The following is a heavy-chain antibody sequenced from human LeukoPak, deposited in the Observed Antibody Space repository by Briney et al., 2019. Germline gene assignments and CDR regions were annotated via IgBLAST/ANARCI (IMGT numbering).Heavy chain of an antibody. Sequence: GGSLRLSCAASGFTFSSYEMNWVRQAPGKGLEWVSVIYSGGSTYYADSVKGRFTISRDNSKNTLYLQMNSLRAEDTAVYYCARSEMIAAAGAFDIWGQGTMVTVSS. CDR2: IYSGGST. J-gene: IGHJ3*02. CDR3: ARSEMIAAAGAFDI. V-gene: IGHV3-53*01. CDR1: GFTFSSYE. D-gene: IGHD6-13*01.